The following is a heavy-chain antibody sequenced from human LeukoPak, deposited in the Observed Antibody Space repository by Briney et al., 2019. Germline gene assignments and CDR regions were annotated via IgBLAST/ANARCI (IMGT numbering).Heavy chain of an antibody. CDR2: IRPDGSEK. J-gene: IGHJ4*02. Sequence: PGGSLRLSCVGSGFTFSSFWTTWVRQAPGKGLEWVANIRPDGSEKNYVDSVKGRFTISRDNAKNSLYLQMNSLRAEDTAVYYCARGRGSDYWGQGTLVTV. CDR1: GFTFSSFW. D-gene: IGHD3-10*01. V-gene: IGHV3-7*01. CDR3: ARGRGSDY.